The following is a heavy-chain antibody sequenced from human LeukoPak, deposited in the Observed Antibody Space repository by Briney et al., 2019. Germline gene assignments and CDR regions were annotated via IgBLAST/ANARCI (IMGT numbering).Heavy chain of an antibody. V-gene: IGHV1-2*02. J-gene: IGHJ6*02. CDR3: AKAIMASGFHYYSGMDV. CDR1: GYTFTGYY. CDR2: INPNSGGT. D-gene: IGHD5-12*01. Sequence: ASVKVSCKASGYTFTGYYMHWVRQAPGQGLEWMGWINPNSGGTNYAQKFQGRVTMTRDTSISTAYMELSRLRSDDTAVYYCAKAIMASGFHYYSGMDVWGQGTTATVSS.